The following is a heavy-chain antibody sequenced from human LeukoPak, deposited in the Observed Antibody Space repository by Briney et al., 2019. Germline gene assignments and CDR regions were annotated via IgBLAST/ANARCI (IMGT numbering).Heavy chain of an antibody. CDR2: IYYSGTT. D-gene: IGHD3-10*01. CDR3: ARAYYYGSGSYFHYFDY. Sequence: PSETLSLTCTVSGHSISSGYYWGWIRQPPGKGLEWIGTIYYSGTTYYNPSFKSRVTISVDTSKNQFSLKLSSVTAADTAVYYCARAYYYGSGSYFHYFDYWGQGTLVTVSS. V-gene: IGHV4-38-2*02. J-gene: IGHJ4*02. CDR1: GHSISSGYY.